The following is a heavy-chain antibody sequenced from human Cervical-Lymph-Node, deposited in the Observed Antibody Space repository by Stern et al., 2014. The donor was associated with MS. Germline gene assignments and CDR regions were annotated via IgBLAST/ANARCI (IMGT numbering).Heavy chain of an antibody. CDR2: IYPEDSDT. Sequence: VQLVQSGAEVKKPGESLQISCQGSGYSFTGYWIGWVRPMPGKGLEWVGNIYPEDSDTRHSPSNQGQVTISVDKSISTAYLQWTSLRASDTAMYFCARRNGDLAFDYWGQGTLVTVSS. CDR3: ARRNGDLAFDY. D-gene: IGHD2-21*01. V-gene: IGHV5-51*01. J-gene: IGHJ4*02. CDR1: GYSFTGYW.